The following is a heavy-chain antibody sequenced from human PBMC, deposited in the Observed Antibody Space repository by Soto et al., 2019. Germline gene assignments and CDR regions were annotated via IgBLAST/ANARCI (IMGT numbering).Heavy chain of an antibody. CDR1: GGSISTSAYY. Sequence: QLQLQESGPGLEKPSETLSLTCTVSGGSISTSAYYWGWIRQPPGKGLEWIGIISYSGSTHYSPSLKSRVTMSVDTSKNQFFLMLSSVTAADTAVYYCARQRCSNGNCSAFDIWGQGTMVTVSS. CDR3: ARQRCSNGNCSAFDI. J-gene: IGHJ3*02. V-gene: IGHV4-39*01. CDR2: ISYSGST. D-gene: IGHD2-8*01.